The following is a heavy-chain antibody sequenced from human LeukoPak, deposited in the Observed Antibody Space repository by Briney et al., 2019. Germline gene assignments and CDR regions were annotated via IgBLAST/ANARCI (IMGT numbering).Heavy chain of an antibody. CDR2: VHLDGRT. V-gene: IGHV4-4*02. CDR1: GGSISSTNW. D-gene: IGHD2-15*01. Sequence: SETLSLTCGVSGGSISSTNWWTWFRQPPGKGLEWIGEVHLDGRTNYDPSLESRVTMSVDLSDNHMSLKLTSVTAADTAVYYCAREGGFFRPLDYTGQGTLVTVSS. CDR3: AREGGFFRPLDY. J-gene: IGHJ4*02.